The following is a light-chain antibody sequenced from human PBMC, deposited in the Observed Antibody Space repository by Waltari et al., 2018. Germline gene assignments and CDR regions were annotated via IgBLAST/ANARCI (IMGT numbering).Light chain of an antibody. CDR1: SGINVGTNR. V-gene: IGLV5-45*01. CDR3: MIWHSTAWV. Sequence: QAVLTQPASLSASPGASASLTCTFRSGINVGTNRIYCFQQNPGSPPQYLLRYRSDSDNHQGSGVPSRFSGSKDASANAGILLISGLQSEDEADYYCMIWHSTAWVFGGGTKLTVL. CDR2: YRSDSDN. J-gene: IGLJ3*02.